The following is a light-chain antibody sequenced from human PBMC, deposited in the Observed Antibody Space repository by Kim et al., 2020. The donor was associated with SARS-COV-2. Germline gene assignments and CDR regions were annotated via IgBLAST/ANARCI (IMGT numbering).Light chain of an antibody. CDR1: QSVSNNY. J-gene: IGKJ2*01. CDR3: QYYGRSLYT. V-gene: IGKV3-20*01. CDR2: DVS. Sequence: EIVLTQSPGTLSLSPGERATLSCRASQSVSNNYLAWYQQKPGQAPRLLIYDVSKRATGIPDRFSGSGSGTDFTLTISRLEPEDFVVYYCQYYGRSLYTFGQGTKLEI.